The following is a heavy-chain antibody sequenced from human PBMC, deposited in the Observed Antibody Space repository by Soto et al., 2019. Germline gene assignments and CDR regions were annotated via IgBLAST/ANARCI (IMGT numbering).Heavy chain of an antibody. D-gene: IGHD3-9*01. CDR1: GGSVCSKSAA. CDR3: ARDSFDILTGYLYFDY. V-gene: IGHV6-1*01. CDR2: TYYRSKWYN. J-gene: IGHJ4*02. Sequence: LSLNCAISGGSVCSKSAAWNWIWQSPSRGLEWLGRTYYRSKWYNDYAVSVKSRITINPDTSKNQFSLKLSSVTAADTAVYYCARDSFDILTGYLYFDYWGQGTLVTVSS.